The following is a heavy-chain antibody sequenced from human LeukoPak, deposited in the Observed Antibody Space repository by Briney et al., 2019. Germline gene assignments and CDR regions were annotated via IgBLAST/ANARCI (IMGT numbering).Heavy chain of an antibody. Sequence: GGSLRLSCAASGFTFSSYAMSWVRQAPGKGLEWVSAISGSDAGTYSADSVQGRFTISRDNAKNSLYLQMNSLRAEDTAVYYCARDQTPYLWGQGTLVTVSS. D-gene: IGHD4-23*01. J-gene: IGHJ5*02. V-gene: IGHV3-23*01. CDR2: ISGSDAGT. CDR1: GFTFSSYA. CDR3: ARDQTPYL.